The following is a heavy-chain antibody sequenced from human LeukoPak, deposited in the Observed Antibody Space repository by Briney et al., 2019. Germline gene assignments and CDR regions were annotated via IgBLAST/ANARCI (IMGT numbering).Heavy chain of an antibody. CDR2: ISGSGGDI. CDR1: GFSFSDSY. V-gene: IGHV3-11*01. D-gene: IGHD4-17*01. Sequence: GGSLRLSCVVSGFSFSDSYMTWIRQTPGKGLESLAYISGSGGDIYYADSVKGRFTISRDNAKNSLYLQLNSLRPEDTALYYCSPGPRSLLDWGHGTLVTVSS. J-gene: IGHJ4*01. CDR3: SPGPRSLLD.